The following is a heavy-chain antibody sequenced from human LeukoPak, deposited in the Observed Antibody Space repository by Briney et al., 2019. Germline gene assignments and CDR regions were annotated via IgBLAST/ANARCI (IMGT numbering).Heavy chain of an antibody. CDR2: INAGNGNT. D-gene: IGHD2-2*01. J-gene: IGHJ4*02. Sequence: ASVKVSCKASGYTFTSYAMHWVRQAPGQRPEWMGWINAGNGNTKYSQKFQGRVTITRDTSASTAYMELSSLRSEDTAVYYCARDNRRAVLQYQLLGFWGQGTLVTVSS. CDR1: GYTFTSYA. CDR3: ARDNRRAVLQYQLLGF. V-gene: IGHV1-3*01.